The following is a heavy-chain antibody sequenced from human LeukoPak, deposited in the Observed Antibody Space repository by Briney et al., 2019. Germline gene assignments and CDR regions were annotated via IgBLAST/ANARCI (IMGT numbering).Heavy chain of an antibody. CDR3: TKGRGSGSYFGIDP. V-gene: IGHV3-23*01. J-gene: IGHJ5*02. Sequence: AGGSLRLSCAASGFTFSDYATSWVRQAPGEGLEWVSGINNSGGRTDYADSVKGRFTISRDNSKNTLYLQMNNLRAEDTAVYYCTKGRGSGSYFGIDPWGQGTLVTVSS. D-gene: IGHD3-10*01. CDR1: GFTFSDYA. CDR2: INNSGGRT.